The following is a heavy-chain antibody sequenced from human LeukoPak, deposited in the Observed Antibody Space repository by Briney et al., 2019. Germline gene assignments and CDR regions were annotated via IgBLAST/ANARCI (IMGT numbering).Heavy chain of an antibody. CDR2: ISYDGSNK. J-gene: IGHJ5*02. CDR3: AREEYYDILTGQNMGYNWFDP. V-gene: IGHV3-30-3*01. D-gene: IGHD3-9*01. Sequence: GGSLRLSCAASGFTFSSYAMHWARQAPGKGLEWVAVISYDGSNKYYADSVKGRFTISRDNSKNTLYLQMNSLRAEDTAVYYCAREEYYDILTGQNMGYNWFDPWGQGTLVTVSS. CDR1: GFTFSSYA.